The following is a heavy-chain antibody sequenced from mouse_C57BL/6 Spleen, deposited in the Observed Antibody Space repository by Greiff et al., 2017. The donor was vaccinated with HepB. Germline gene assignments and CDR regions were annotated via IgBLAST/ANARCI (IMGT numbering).Heavy chain of an antibody. CDR3: ARERDYSNPWFAY. J-gene: IGHJ3*01. CDR1: GYAFSSYW. D-gene: IGHD2-5*01. V-gene: IGHV1-80*01. CDR2: IYPGDGDT. Sequence: QVQLQQSGAELVKPGASVKISCKASGYAFSSYWMNWVKQRPGKGLEWIGQIYPGDGDTNYNGKFKGKATLTADKSSSTAYMQLSSLTSEDSAVYFWARERDYSNPWFAYWGQGTLVTVSA.